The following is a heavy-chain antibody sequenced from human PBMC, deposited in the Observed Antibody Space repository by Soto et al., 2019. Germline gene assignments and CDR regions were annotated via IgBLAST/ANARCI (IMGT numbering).Heavy chain of an antibody. J-gene: IGHJ4*02. CDR1: GFTFSGFD. V-gene: IGHV3-13*01. CDR2: IGTAGDT. CDR3: AKSQEIGTHFFDS. D-gene: IGHD6-13*01. Sequence: GGSLRLSCEAAGFTFSGFDMHWVRQPTGKGLEWVSSIGTAGDTYYAVSVKGRFTISRDNAKNSLSLQMNSLRAGDMAVYFCAKSQEIGTHFFDSWGQGTQVTVSS.